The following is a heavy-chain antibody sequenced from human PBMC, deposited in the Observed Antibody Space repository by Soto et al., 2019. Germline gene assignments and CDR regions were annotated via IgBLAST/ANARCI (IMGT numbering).Heavy chain of an antibody. V-gene: IGHV1-18*01. Sequence: ASVKVSCKASGYTFTSYGISWVRQAPGQGLEWMGWISAYNGNTNYAQKLQGRVTMTTDTSTSTAYMELRSLRSDDTAVYYCARENLEWFRRGGQRNYYYYYGMDVWGQGTTVTVSS. CDR3: ARENLEWFRRGGQRNYYYYYGMDV. CDR2: ISAYNGNT. D-gene: IGHD3-3*01. CDR1: GYTFTSYG. J-gene: IGHJ6*02.